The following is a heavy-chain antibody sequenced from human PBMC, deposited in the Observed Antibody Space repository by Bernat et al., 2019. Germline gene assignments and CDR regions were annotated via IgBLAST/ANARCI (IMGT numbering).Heavy chain of an antibody. J-gene: IGHJ2*01. CDR2: ISGSGGST. V-gene: IGHV3-23*01. Sequence: EVQLLESGGGLVQPGGSLRLSCAASGFTFSSYAMSWVRQAPGKGLEWVSAISGSGGSTYYADSVKGRFTISRDNSKNTLYLQMNSLRAEDTAVYYCATLLRLGELSSSPPVGNWYFDLWGRGTLVTVSS. CDR1: GFTFSSYA. D-gene: IGHD3-16*02. CDR3: ATLLRLGELSSSPPVGNWYFDL.